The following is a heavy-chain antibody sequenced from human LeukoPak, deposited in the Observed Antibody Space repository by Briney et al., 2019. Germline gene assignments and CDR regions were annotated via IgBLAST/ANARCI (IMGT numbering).Heavy chain of an antibody. CDR3: ARDGRQARGYFDY. V-gene: IGHV3-7*01. J-gene: IGHJ4*02. Sequence: GGSLRLSCAASGFTFSSYGMHWVRQAPGKGLEWVANIKHDGSEKYYVDSVKGRFTISRDNAKNSLYLQMNSLRAEDTAVYYCARDGRQARGYFDYWGQGTLVTVSS. CDR2: IKHDGSEK. CDR1: GFTFSSYG. D-gene: IGHD3-10*01.